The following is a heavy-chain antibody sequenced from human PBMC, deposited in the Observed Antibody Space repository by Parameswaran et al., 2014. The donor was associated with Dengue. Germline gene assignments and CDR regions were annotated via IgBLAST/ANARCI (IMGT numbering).Heavy chain of an antibody. Sequence: RWIRQPPGKALEWLAHIFSNDEKSYSTSLKSRLTISKDTSKSQVVLTMTSMDPVDTATYYCARMSGSYYYYGMDVWGQGTTVTVSS. J-gene: IGHJ6*02. CDR3: ARMSGSYYYYGMDV. CDR2: IFSNDEK. D-gene: IGHD3-3*01. V-gene: IGHV2-26*01.